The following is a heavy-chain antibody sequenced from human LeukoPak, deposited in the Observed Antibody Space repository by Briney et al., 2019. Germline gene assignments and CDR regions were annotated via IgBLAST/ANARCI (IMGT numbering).Heavy chain of an antibody. J-gene: IGHJ3*02. CDR2: IYPGDSDT. Sequence: GESLKISCKGSGYSFTSYWIGWVRQMPGKGLEWMGIIYPGDSDTRYSPSFQGQVTISADKPISTAYLQWSSLKASDTAMYYCARHRLAYLDAFDIWGQGTMVTVSS. V-gene: IGHV5-51*01. CDR1: GYSFTSYW. D-gene: IGHD6-19*01. CDR3: ARHRLAYLDAFDI.